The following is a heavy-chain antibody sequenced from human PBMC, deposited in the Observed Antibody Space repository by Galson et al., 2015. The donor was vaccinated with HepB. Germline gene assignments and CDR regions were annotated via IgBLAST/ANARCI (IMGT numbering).Heavy chain of an antibody. V-gene: IGHV1-69*13. Sequence: SVKVSCKASGGTFSSYAISWVRQAPGQGLEWMGGIIPIFGTANYAQKFQGRVTITADESTSTAYMELSSLRSEDTAVYYCARPLKVADYYDSSGYYPFDYWGQGTLVTVSS. CDR1: GGTFSSYA. CDR3: ARPLKVADYYDSSGYYPFDY. J-gene: IGHJ4*02. D-gene: IGHD3-22*01. CDR2: IIPIFGTA.